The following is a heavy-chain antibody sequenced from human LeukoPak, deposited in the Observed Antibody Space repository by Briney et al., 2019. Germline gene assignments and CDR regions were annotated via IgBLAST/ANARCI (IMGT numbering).Heavy chain of an antibody. Sequence: PSETLSLTCTVSGGSITSSSYYWSWIRQPPGKGLEWIGYIYYSGSTNYNPSLKSRVTISVDTSKNQFSLKLSSVTAADTAVYYCASTRVGATYYFDYWGQGTLVTVSS. CDR2: IYYSGST. V-gene: IGHV4-61*01. D-gene: IGHD1-26*01. J-gene: IGHJ4*02. CDR3: ASTRVGATYYFDY. CDR1: GGSITSSSYY.